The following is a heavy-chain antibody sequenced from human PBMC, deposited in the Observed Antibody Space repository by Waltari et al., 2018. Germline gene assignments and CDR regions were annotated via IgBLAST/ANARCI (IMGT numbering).Heavy chain of an antibody. V-gene: IGHV3-48*04. CDR2: ITSSTNTI. Sequence: EVQLVESGGGLVQPGGSLRLSCAASGFTFSTHTMNWVRRAPGKGLGWISYITSSTNTIYYADSVKGRVTISRDNAQNSLYLQMNSLRAEDTAVYYCARGLFYYDSRGFPVDAFDIWGQGTMVTVSS. D-gene: IGHD3-22*01. CDR3: ARGLFYYDSRGFPVDAFDI. J-gene: IGHJ3*02. CDR1: GFTFSTHT.